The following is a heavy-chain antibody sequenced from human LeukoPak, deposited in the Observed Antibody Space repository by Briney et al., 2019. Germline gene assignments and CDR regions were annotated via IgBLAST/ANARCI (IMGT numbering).Heavy chain of an antibody. D-gene: IGHD3-22*01. V-gene: IGHV3-20*04. CDR1: GFSLDDYG. CDR3: ARGQYYYDSSGYYTLGY. Sequence: GGSLRLSCAASGFSLDDYGMSWVRQAPGKGLEWVSGINWNGGSTGYADSVKGRFTISRDNAKNSLYLRMNSLRAEDTALYYCARGQYYYDSSGYYTLGYWGQGTLVTVSS. CDR2: INWNGGST. J-gene: IGHJ4*02.